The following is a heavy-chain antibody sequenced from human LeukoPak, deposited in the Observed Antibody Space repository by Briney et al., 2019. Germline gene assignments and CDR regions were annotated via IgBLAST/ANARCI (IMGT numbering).Heavy chain of an antibody. J-gene: IGHJ4*02. CDR3: ARGYYDSSGYYYYFDY. V-gene: IGHV4-31*03. Sequence: MSSETLSLTCTVSGGSISSGGYYWSWIRQHPGKGLEWIGYIYYSGSTYYNPSLKSRLTISLDTSKNRFSLKLSSVTAADTAVYYCARGYYDSSGYYYYFDYWGQGTLVTVSS. D-gene: IGHD3-22*01. CDR2: IYYSGST. CDR1: GGSISSGGYY.